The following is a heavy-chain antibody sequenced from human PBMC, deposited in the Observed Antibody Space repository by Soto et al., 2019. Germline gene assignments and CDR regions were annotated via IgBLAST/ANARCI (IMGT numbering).Heavy chain of an antibody. CDR1: GFTFTGFW. CDR3: ARTGDDY. D-gene: IGHD3-10*01. CDR2: IQQDGSQR. V-gene: IGHV3-7*01. J-gene: IGHJ4*02. Sequence: EVQLVDSGGGLVQPGGSLRLSCAASGFTFTGFWMAWVRQAPGKGLEWVANIQQDGSQRYYMDSVKGRFTIPRDNAEKPLYLQMNSLRVEDTAVYYCARTGDDYWGQGTLVTVSS.